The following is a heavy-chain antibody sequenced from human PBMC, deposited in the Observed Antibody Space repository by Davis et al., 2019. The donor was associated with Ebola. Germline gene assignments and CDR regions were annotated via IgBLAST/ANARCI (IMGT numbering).Heavy chain of an antibody. CDR1: GGSVSSGNYY. V-gene: IGHV4-61*03. CDR2: IDKSEST. J-gene: IGHJ5*02. CDR3: ARGLLVGWFDP. Sequence: SETLSLTCTVSGGSVSSGNYYWSWIRQSPGKGLEWLGYIDKSESTTYNPSLQSRVIISMDTSKNHFSLTLTSVTAADTAIYYCARGLLVGWFDPWGQGALVTVSS. D-gene: IGHD6-6*01.